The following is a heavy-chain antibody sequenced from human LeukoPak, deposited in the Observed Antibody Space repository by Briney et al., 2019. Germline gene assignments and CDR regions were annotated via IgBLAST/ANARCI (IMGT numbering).Heavy chain of an antibody. CDR2: IRQDGSEK. Sequence: GGSLRLSFAASGFSFSSYWMSWVRQAPGKGLEWVANIRQDGSEKYYVDSVKGRFTISRDNAKNSLYLQMNSLRDEDTAVYYCANGLAASGDFALRDYYYFMDVWGKGTTVTVSS. CDR3: ANGLAASGDFALRDYYYFMDV. J-gene: IGHJ6*03. CDR1: GFSFSSYW. V-gene: IGHV3-7*01. D-gene: IGHD7-27*01.